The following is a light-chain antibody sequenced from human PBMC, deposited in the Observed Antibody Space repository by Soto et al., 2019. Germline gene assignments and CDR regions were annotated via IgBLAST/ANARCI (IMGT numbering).Light chain of an antibody. J-gene: IGKJ5*01. CDR1: QSISSW. CDR3: QQYNSNPT. V-gene: IGKV1-5*01. Sequence: IQRTQSPSTLSASVGDRVTITCRASQSISSWLAWYQQKPGKAPKLLIYDASSLESGVPSRFSGSGSGTEFTLTISSLQPDDFATYYCQQYNSNPTFGQGTRLEIK. CDR2: DAS.